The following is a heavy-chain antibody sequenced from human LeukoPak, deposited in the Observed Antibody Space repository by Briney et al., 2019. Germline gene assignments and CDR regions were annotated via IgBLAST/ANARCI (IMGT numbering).Heavy chain of an antibody. CDR1: GYTFTSYG. Sequence: ASVKVSCKASGYTFTSYGISWVRQAPGQGLEWMGWINPNSGGTNYAQKFQGRVTMTRDTSISTAYMELSRLRSDDTAVYYCARDQVDDSSGYDDAFDIWGQGTMVTVSS. CDR2: INPNSGGT. V-gene: IGHV1-2*02. CDR3: ARDQVDDSSGYDDAFDI. D-gene: IGHD3-22*01. J-gene: IGHJ3*02.